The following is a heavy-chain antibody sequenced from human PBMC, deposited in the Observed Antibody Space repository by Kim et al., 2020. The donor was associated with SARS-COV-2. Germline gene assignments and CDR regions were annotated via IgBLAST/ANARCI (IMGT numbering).Heavy chain of an antibody. CDR1: GFTFSSYW. CDR3: AREEGGSAFDI. D-gene: IGHD3-16*01. CDR2: INSDGSST. J-gene: IGHJ3*02. V-gene: IGHV3-74*01. Sequence: GGSLRLSCAASGFTFSSYWMHWVRQAPGKGLVWVSRINSDGSSTSYADSVKGRFTISRDNAKNTLYLQMNSLRAEDTAVYYCAREEGGSAFDIWGQGTMVTVSS.